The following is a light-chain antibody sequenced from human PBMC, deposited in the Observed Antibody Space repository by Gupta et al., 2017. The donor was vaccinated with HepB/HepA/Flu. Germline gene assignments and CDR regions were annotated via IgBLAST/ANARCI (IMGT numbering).Light chain of an antibody. Sequence: TVVTQEPSFSVAPGGTVTLTCGLSYGSVSASYHPSWYQLTPGQAPRTLLYSTNTRSSVVPVRFSGSIVGNKAALTITGAQADDESDYYCPLYRVSGIWVFGGGTKLTVL. CDR3: PLYRVSGIWV. J-gene: IGLJ3*02. V-gene: IGLV8-61*01. CDR2: STN. CDR1: YGSVSASYH.